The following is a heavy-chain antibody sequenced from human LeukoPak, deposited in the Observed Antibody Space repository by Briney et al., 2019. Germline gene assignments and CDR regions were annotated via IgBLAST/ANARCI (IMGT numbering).Heavy chain of an antibody. Sequence: GGSLRLSCAASGFAFTSNAMTWVRQAPGKGLECVSAITAGGDTTYYADSVRGRFTISRDNSRNTLHLQLNNLRAEDTAVYYCAKSYGTNGYYQLPIDFWGQGTLVTVSS. CDR2: ITAGGDTT. D-gene: IGHD3-22*01. V-gene: IGHV3-23*01. J-gene: IGHJ4*02. CDR3: AKSYGTNGYYQLPIDF. CDR1: GFAFTSNA.